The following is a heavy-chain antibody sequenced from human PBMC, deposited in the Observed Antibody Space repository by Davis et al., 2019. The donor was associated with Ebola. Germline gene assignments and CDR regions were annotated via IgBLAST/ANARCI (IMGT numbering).Heavy chain of an antibody. CDR3: ARAQFPTTSDH. CDR2: INPHNGNT. CDR1: GYILTELS. V-gene: IGHV1-18*01. J-gene: IGHJ4*02. Sequence: ASVKVSCKVSGYILTELSIHWVRQAPGQGLEWMGWINPHNGNTNYAQNVQGRVTMTTDTSTSTAYMEVGSLKSDDTAVYYCARAQFPTTSDHWGQGTLVTVSS. D-gene: IGHD1-1*01.